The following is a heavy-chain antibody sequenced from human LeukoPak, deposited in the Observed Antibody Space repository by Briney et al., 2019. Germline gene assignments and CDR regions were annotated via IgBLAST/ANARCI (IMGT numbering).Heavy chain of an antibody. J-gene: IGHJ4*02. V-gene: IGHV3-74*01. CDR3: ARGGSTWSDY. Sequence: GGSLRLSCAASGFTVSSYWMHWVRQVPGKGLVWVSRIVNDGSSTSYADSVKGRFTMSRDNAKNTLYLQMNSLRAEDTAVYYCARGGSTWSDYWGQGTLVTVSS. D-gene: IGHD6-13*01. CDR2: IVNDGSST. CDR1: GFTVSSYW.